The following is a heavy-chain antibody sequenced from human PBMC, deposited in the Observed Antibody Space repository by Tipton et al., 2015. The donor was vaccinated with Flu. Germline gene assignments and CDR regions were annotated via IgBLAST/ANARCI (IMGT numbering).Heavy chain of an antibody. V-gene: IGHV4-31*11. Sequence: TLSLTCAVSDYSISSGYYWSWIRQHPGKGLEWIGHIYYIGSTNCNPSLKSRVTISMDTSKNQFSLKLSSMTAADTAVYYCARMEWTVTTPRYFDLWGRGTLVTVSS. CDR1: DYSISSGYY. CDR3: ARMEWTVTTPRYFDL. D-gene: IGHD4-17*01. J-gene: IGHJ2*01. CDR2: IYYIGST.